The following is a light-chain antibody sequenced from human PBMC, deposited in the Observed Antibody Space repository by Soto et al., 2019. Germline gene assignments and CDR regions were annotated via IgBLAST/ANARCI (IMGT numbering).Light chain of an antibody. J-gene: IGLJ3*02. CDR3: CSYAGSRSLV. Sequence: QSALTQPRSVSGSPGESVTISCTGTSSDIGAYNYVFWYRQYPGKSPKLMIYDVYKRPSGVPDRFSGSKSANTASLTISGLQTEDEADYHCCSYAGSRSLVFGGGTKSPS. CDR1: SSDIGAYNY. CDR2: DVY. V-gene: IGLV2-11*01.